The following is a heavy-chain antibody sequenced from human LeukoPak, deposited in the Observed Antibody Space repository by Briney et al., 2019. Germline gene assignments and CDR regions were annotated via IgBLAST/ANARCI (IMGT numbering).Heavy chain of an antibody. D-gene: IGHD3-10*01. Sequence: PGGSLRLSCEASGSTFDNYAMTWVRQAPGKGLEWVSSISNSCGSTYYADSVKGRFTISSDNSKNTLFLQMNSLRAEDTAVYYCAKEPTYFYGSGSFSHYFDYWGQGTLVTASS. CDR2: ISNSCGST. CDR1: GSTFDNYA. J-gene: IGHJ4*02. V-gene: IGHV3-23*01. CDR3: AKEPTYFYGSGSFSHYFDY.